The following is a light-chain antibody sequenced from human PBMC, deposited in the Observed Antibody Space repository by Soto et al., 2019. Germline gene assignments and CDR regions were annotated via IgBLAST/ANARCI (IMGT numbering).Light chain of an antibody. CDR3: SSYTSSRTYV. CDR2: DVS. J-gene: IGLJ1*01. V-gene: IGLV2-14*01. Sequence: QSVLTRPASVSGSPGQSITISCTGTSSDVGGYNYVSWYQQHPGKAPKLMIYDVSNRPSGVSNRFSGSKSGNTASLTISGLQAEDEADYYCSSYTSSRTYVVATGTKVT. CDR1: SSDVGGYNY.